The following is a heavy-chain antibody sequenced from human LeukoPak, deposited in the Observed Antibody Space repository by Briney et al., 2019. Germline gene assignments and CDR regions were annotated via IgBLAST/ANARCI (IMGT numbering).Heavy chain of an antibody. D-gene: IGHD4-23*01. CDR3: ARGPDYGGFDY. CDR2: IYYSGST. J-gene: IGHJ4*02. CDR1: GVSISSGGYY. Sequence: SQTLSLTCTVSGVSISSGGYYWSWLRQHPGKGLEWIGYIYYSGSTYYNPSLKSRVTISVDTSKNQFSLKLSSVTAADTAVYYCARGPDYGGFDYWGQGTLVTVSS. V-gene: IGHV4-31*03.